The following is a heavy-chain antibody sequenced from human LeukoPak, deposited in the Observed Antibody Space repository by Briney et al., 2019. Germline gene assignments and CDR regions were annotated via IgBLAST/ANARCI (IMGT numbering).Heavy chain of an antibody. V-gene: IGHV3-43D*03. J-gene: IGHJ6*02. Sequence: GGSLRLSCAASGFTFDDYAMHWVRQAPGKGLEWVSLISWDGGSTYYADSVKGRFTISRDNSKNSLYLQMNSPRAEDTALYYCAKDIEYSGYDDGGIYYYYGMDVWGQGTTVTVSS. CDR1: GFTFDDYA. CDR3: AKDIEYSGYDDGGIYYYYGMDV. CDR2: ISWDGGST. D-gene: IGHD5-12*01.